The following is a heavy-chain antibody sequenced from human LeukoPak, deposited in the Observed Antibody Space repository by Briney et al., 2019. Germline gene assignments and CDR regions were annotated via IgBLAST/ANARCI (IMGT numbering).Heavy chain of an antibody. CDR2: ISSSSSLI. CDR3: ARYGFYCSSTSCYIFDN. J-gene: IGHJ4*02. V-gene: IGHV3-48*02. D-gene: IGHD2-2*02. Sequence: GGSLRLSCAASGFTFSNYGMSWVRQAPGKGLEWISYISSSSSLIYYADSVKGRFTTSRDNAKNSLYLQMNSLRDEDTAVYYCARYGFYCSSTSCYIFDNWGQGTLVTVSS. CDR1: GFTFSNYG.